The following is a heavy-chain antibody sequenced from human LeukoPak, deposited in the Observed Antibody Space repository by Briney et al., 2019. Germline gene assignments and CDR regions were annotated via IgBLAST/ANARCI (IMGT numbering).Heavy chain of an antibody. CDR2: IKEDGSEI. Sequence: GGSLRLSCAASGFTFSSYSMNWVRQAPGKGLEWVANIKEDGSEIFYVDSVKGRFTISRDNAKNSLYLQMNNLRAEDTAVYYCAREGQHYVLDVWGKGTTVTVSS. CDR3: AREGQHYVLDV. D-gene: IGHD4-17*01. V-gene: IGHV3-7*01. CDR1: GFTFSSYS. J-gene: IGHJ6*04.